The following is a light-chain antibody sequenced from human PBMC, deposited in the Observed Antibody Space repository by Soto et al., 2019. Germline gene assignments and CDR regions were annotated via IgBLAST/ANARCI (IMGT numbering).Light chain of an antibody. CDR3: YSYGGSNFVV. CDR2: EVS. J-gene: IGLJ2*01. CDR1: DSDVGSYNL. Sequence: QAVVTQPASVSGSPGQSITISCTGTDSDVGSYNLVSWYQQHPGKAPKLMIYEVSLRPSGVSNRFSGSKSGNTASLTISGLQAEDEADYYCYSYGGSNFVVFGGGTKLTVL. V-gene: IGLV2-23*02.